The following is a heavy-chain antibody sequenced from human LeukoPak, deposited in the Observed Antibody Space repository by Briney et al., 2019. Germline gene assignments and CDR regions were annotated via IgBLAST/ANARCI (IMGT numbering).Heavy chain of an antibody. CDR2: IKQDGSEK. CDR1: GFIFSSYW. Sequence: EAGGSLRLSCAASGFIFSSYWMSWVRQAPGKGLEWVANIKQDGSEKYYVDSVKGRFTISRDNAKNSLYLQMNSLRAEDTAVYYCASQDLRVVYWGQGTLVTVSS. CDR3: ASQDLRVVY. D-gene: IGHD2-15*01. V-gene: IGHV3-7*01. J-gene: IGHJ4*02.